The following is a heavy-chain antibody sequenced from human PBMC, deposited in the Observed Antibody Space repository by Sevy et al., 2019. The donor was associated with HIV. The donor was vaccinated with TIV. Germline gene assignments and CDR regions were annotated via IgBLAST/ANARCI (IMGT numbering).Heavy chain of an antibody. CDR2: ISSSSHYI. J-gene: IGHJ4*02. Sequence: SGCLRLSCAASGFTFSSYYMNWVRQAPGKGLEWVSSISSSSHYIYYADSVKGRFTISRDDARNSLSLQMNSLRAEDTAVYYCARFGKYYDTSGYHWGQGTLVTVSS. CDR3: ARFGKYYDTSGYH. D-gene: IGHD3-22*01. V-gene: IGHV3-21*01. CDR1: GFTFSSYY.